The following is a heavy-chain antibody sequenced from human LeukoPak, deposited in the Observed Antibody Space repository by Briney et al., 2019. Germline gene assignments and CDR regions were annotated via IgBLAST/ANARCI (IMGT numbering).Heavy chain of an antibody. J-gene: IGHJ6*03. D-gene: IGHD3-10*01. Sequence: GGSLRLSCAASGFAFSSYGMSCVRQAPGKGLEECSALSDSGGSTFYADSVKGRFTISRDNSKNTLYLQMDRLRAEDTAVYYCAKGGAVSSKSITLVRGTRRYYYYMDVWGKGTTVTISS. CDR2: LSDSGGST. CDR1: GFAFSSYG. CDR3: AKGGAVSSKSITLVRGTRRYYYYMDV. V-gene: IGHV3-23*01.